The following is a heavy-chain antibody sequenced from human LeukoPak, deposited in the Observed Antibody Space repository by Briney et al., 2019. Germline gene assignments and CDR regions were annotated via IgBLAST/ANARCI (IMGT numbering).Heavy chain of an antibody. CDR2: ISGSGGDT. J-gene: IGHJ4*02. Sequence: PGGSLRPSCVASGFTFRSYAIYWVRQAPGKGLEWVSGISGSGGDTYYADSVKGRFTISRDNSKNTLYLQMNSLRAEDTAVYYCAKGLSVLRYFDWLPSFDYWGQGTLVTVSS. CDR1: GFTFRSYA. V-gene: IGHV3-23*01. D-gene: IGHD3-9*01. CDR3: AKGLSVLRYFDWLPSFDY.